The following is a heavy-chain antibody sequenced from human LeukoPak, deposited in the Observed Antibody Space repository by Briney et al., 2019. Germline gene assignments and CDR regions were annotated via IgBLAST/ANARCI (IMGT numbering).Heavy chain of an antibody. CDR3: ATVVDESDIDN. J-gene: IGHJ4*02. CDR2: YKYDGST. Sequence: SETLSLTCTVSGGSMNSDYYCWIRQSPGMGLEWIGYYKYDGSTGYNPSLKSRATISMDRSKNQFSLKVNFVTAADTAVYYCATVVDESDIDNWGQGTLVTVSS. D-gene: IGHD2-21*02. V-gene: IGHV4-59*01. CDR1: GGSMNSDY.